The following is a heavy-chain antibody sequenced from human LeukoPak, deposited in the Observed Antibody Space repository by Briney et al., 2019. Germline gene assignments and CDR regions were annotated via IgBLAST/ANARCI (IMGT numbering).Heavy chain of an antibody. Sequence: QPGGSLRLSCAASGFTFSSSAMSWVRQVPGKGLEWVSGISASGGSTNYADSVRGRFTISRDNSKNTLYLQMNSLRAEDTAVYYCAKAEGGSYAFDYWGQGTLVTVSS. CDR3: AKAEGGSYAFDY. V-gene: IGHV3-23*01. J-gene: IGHJ4*02. D-gene: IGHD1-26*01. CDR1: GFTFSSSA. CDR2: ISASGGST.